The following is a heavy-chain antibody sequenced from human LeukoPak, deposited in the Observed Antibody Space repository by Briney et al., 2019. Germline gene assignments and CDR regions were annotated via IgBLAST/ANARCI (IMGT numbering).Heavy chain of an antibody. CDR2: ISWNSDSI. CDR3: AKDIWRFGELRAAFDY. V-gene: IGHV3-9*01. D-gene: IGHD3-10*01. J-gene: IGHJ4*02. CDR1: GFTFDDYG. Sequence: GGSLRLSCAASGFTFDDYGMSWVRQAPGKGLEWVSGISWNSDSIGYADSVKGRFTISRDNAKNSLYLQMNSLRAEDTALYYCAKDIWRFGELRAAFDYWGQGTLVTVSS.